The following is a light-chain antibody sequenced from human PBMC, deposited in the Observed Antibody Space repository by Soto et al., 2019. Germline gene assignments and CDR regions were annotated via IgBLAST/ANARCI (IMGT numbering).Light chain of an antibody. Sequence: QSVLTQPPSVSAAPGQKVTISCSGSSSNIVNNYVSWYQQLPGTAPKLLIYDNNKRPSGIPDRFSGSKSGTSATLGITGLQTGDEADYYCGTWDSSLSAHVVFGGGTKVTVL. CDR1: SSNIVNNY. V-gene: IGLV1-51*01. J-gene: IGLJ2*01. CDR3: GTWDSSLSAHVV. CDR2: DNN.